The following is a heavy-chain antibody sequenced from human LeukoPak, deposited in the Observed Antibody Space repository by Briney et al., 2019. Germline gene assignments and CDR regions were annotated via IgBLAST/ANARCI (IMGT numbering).Heavy chain of an antibody. CDR3: AKVIGDYTYYYYYMDV. D-gene: IGHD4-17*01. V-gene: IGHV3-23*01. CDR1: GFTFSTYW. J-gene: IGHJ6*03. CDR2: ISGTGGSI. Sequence: GGSLRLSCAASGFTFSTYWMSWVRQAPGRGLEWVSLISGTGGSIYYAESVKGRFTISRDNSKKTLYLQMNSLRAEDTAVYYCAKVIGDYTYYYYYMDVWGKGTTVTISS.